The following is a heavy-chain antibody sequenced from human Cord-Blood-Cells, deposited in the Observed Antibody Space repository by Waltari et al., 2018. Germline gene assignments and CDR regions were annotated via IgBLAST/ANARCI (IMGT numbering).Heavy chain of an antibody. Sequence: QVTLRESGPALVKPTQTLTLTCTFSGFSPSTSGMCVSWIRQPPGKALEWLALIDWDDDKYYSTSLETSLTISKDTSKTPVSLTMTNMDPVNTATDYCARGRRTIDWNVWFDPWGQGTLVTVSS. D-gene: IGHD1-1*01. CDR2: IDWDDDK. J-gene: IGHJ5*02. V-gene: IGHV2-70*01. CDR1: GFSPSTSGMC. CDR3: ARGRRTIDWNVWFDP.